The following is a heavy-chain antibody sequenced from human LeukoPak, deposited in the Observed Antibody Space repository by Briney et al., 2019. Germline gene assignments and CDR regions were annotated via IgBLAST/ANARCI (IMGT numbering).Heavy chain of an antibody. J-gene: IGHJ4*02. CDR3: ARDRVGASYYFDY. D-gene: IGHD1-26*01. CDR1: RFTHTSDG. Sequence: GSLSLSPALSRFTHTSDGMSWVRPAPRKGVGWVANIKPDVSEKYYVDSVQGLFTISRNNAKNSLYLQMNSLRAEDTAVYYCARDRVGASYYFDYWGQGTLVTVSS. CDR2: IKPDVSEK. V-gene: IGHV3-7*01.